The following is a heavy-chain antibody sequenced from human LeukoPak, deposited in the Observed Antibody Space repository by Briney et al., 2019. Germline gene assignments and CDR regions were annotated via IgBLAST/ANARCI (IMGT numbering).Heavy chain of an antibody. CDR1: GGTFSSYA. J-gene: IGHJ4*02. D-gene: IGHD3-22*01. CDR2: ISAYNGNT. V-gene: IGHV1-18*01. Sequence: ASVKVSCKASGGTFSSYAISWVRQAPGQGLEWMGWISAYNGNTNYALKLQGRVTMTTDTSTSTAYMELRSLRSDDTAVYYCARARDYYDSSGYYSDWGQGTLVTVSS. CDR3: ARARDYYDSSGYYSD.